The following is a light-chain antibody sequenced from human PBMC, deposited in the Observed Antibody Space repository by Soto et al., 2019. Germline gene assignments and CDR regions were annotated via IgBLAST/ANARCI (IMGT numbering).Light chain of an antibody. J-gene: IGKJ5*01. CDR2: AAS. CDR3: QQSYPTPLS. V-gene: IGKV1-39*01. CDR1: QSIRSY. Sequence: DIQMTQSPSSLSASVGDRVTITCRASQSIRSYLNWYQQKPGKVPKLLIYAASSLQSGVPSRFSGSGSGTDFTLNISSLQPEDFATYYCQQSYPTPLSFGQGTRLEIK.